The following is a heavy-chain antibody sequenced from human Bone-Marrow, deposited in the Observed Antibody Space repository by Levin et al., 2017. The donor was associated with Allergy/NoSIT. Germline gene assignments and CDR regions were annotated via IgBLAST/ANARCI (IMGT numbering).Heavy chain of an antibody. Sequence: PGGSLRLSCAASGFIFGSYGMHWVRQAPGKGLEWVAVIIFDGSKRDYVDSVKGRFTISRDNSKNTLDLQMNSLRVEDTAVYFCAKGTGWTGRYFDLWGRGTLVTVSS. CDR3: AKGTGWTGRYFDL. CDR2: IIFDGSKR. J-gene: IGHJ2*01. D-gene: IGHD7-27*01. CDR1: GFIFGSYG. V-gene: IGHV3-30*18.